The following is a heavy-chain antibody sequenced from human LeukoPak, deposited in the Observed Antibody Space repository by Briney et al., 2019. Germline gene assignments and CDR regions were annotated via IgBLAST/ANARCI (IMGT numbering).Heavy chain of an antibody. CDR1: GFTFDDYA. V-gene: IGHV3-9*01. D-gene: IGHD2/OR15-2a*01. CDR2: ISWNSGNI. Sequence: GGSLRLSCAGSGFTFDDYAMHWVRQTPGKGLEWVSGISWNSGNIAYADFVGGRFTISRDNAKNSLSLQMNSLSGEDTAVYYCAKDAYGGATFFYYMDVWGKGTTVTVSS. CDR3: AKDAYGGATFFYYMDV. J-gene: IGHJ6*03.